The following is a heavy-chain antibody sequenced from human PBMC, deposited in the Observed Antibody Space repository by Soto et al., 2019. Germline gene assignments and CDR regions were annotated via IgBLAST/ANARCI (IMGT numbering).Heavy chain of an antibody. D-gene: IGHD2-21*02. CDR2: IYSGGST. Sequence: GGSLRLSCAASGFTVSSNYMSWVRQAPGKGLEWASVIYSGGSTYYADSVKGRFTISRDSSKNTLYLQMNSLRAEDTAVYYCARDFGDCGGDCYYYYYYGMDVWGQGTTVTVSS. CDR1: GFTVSSNY. CDR3: ARDFGDCGGDCYYYYYYGMDV. J-gene: IGHJ6*02. V-gene: IGHV3-66*01.